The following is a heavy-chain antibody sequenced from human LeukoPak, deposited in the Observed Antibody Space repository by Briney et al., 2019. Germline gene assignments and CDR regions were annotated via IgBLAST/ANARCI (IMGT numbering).Heavy chain of an antibody. CDR3: AKSKDNPLYYFDN. V-gene: IGHV3-23*01. CDR1: GFTFNSYA. Sequence: PGGSLRLSCAASGFTFNSYAMSWVRQAPGKGLEWVSTISGNGDSTSYAHSVKGRFTISRDNSKNTLYLQVNSLRAEDTAVYYCAKSKDNPLYYFDNWGQGTLVTVSS. J-gene: IGHJ4*02. CDR2: ISGNGDST.